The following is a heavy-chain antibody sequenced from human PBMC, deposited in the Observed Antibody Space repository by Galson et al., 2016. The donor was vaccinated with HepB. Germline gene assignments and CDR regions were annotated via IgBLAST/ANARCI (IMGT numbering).Heavy chain of an antibody. Sequence: SLRLSCAASKFTFSTYTMNWVRQAPGKGLEWVSYISSDSGTIYYGDSVKGRFTISRDNAKNSLYLQMNSLRAEDTAVYYGARTAFSYSGSYWWFHPWGQGTLVTVSS. CDR3: ARTAFSYSGSYWWFHP. D-gene: IGHD1-26*01. J-gene: IGHJ5*02. CDR1: KFTFSTYT. V-gene: IGHV3-48*01. CDR2: ISSDSGTI.